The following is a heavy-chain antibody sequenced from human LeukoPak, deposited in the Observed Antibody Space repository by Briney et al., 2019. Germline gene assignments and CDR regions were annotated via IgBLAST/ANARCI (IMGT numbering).Heavy chain of an antibody. CDR3: ARDTTVKYYDYVWGSYRYFGY. CDR1: GYTFTGYY. V-gene: IGHV1-2*02. D-gene: IGHD3-16*02. Sequence: ASVKVSCKASGYTFTGYYMHWVRQAPGQGLEWMGWINPNSGGTNYAQKFQGRVTMTRDTSISTAYMELSRLRSDDTAVYCCARDTTVKYYDYVWGSYRYFGYSGQGNLVTASS. CDR2: INPNSGGT. J-gene: IGHJ4*02.